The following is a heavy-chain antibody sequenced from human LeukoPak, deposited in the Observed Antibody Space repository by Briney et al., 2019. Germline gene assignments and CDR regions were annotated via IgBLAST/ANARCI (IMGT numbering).Heavy chain of an antibody. CDR2: ISGSGGST. CDR1: GFTFSSYA. CDR3: AKESLYSGSQALFDY. D-gene: IGHD5-12*01. V-gene: IGHV3-23*01. Sequence: GGSLRLSCAASGFTFSSYAMSWVRQAPGKGLEWVSGISGSGGSTYYADSVKGRFTISRDNSKNTLYLQMNSLRAEDTAVYYCAKESLYSGSQALFDYWGQGTLVTVSS. J-gene: IGHJ4*02.